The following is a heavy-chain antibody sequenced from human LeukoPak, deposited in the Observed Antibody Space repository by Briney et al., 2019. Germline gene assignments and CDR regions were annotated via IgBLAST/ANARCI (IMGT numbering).Heavy chain of an antibody. J-gene: IGHJ3*02. CDR1: GGSISSYY. CDR3: ARDDGGIQLWSIHAFDI. V-gene: IGHV4-59*01. CDR2: IYYSGST. Sequence: PSETLSLTCTVSGGSISSYYWSWIRQPPGKGLEWIGYIYYSGSTNYNPSLKSRVTISVDTSKNQFSLKLSSVTAADTAVYYCARDDGGIQLWSIHAFDIWGQGTMVTVSS. D-gene: IGHD5-18*01.